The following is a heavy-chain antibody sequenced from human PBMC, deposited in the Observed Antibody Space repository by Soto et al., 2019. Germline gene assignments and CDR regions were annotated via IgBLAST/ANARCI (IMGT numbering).Heavy chain of an antibody. CDR2: ISAYNGNT. CDR3: ARGGLGYCSGGSCPTNWFDP. J-gene: IGHJ5*02. Sequence: MGWISAYNGNTNYAQKLQGRVTMTTDTSTSTAYMELRSLRSDDTAVYYCARGGLGYCSGGSCPTNWFDPWGQGTLVTVSS. D-gene: IGHD2-15*01. V-gene: IGHV1-18*01.